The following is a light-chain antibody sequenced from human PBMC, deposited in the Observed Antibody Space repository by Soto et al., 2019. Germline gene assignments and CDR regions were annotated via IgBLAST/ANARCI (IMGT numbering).Light chain of an antibody. J-gene: IGKJ4*01. CDR1: QSVNGW. V-gene: IGKV1-5*01. CDR3: QQYDTYST. Sequence: IQMTQSPSTLSASVGDRVTITCRASQSVNGWLAWYQQKPGKAPKLLISEASSLDSGVPSRFSGSGSGTEYVLSISSLKPEDFATYYCQQYDTYSTFGGGTKVDIK. CDR2: EAS.